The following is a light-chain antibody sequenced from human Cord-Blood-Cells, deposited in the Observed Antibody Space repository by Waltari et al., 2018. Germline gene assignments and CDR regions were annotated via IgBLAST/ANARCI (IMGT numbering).Light chain of an antibody. CDR1: QSISSY. Sequence: DIQMTQSPSSLSASVGDRVTITCRASQSISSYLNWYQQKPGKAPKLLLYAASSLQSGVPSRFSGSGSGTDFTLTISSLQPEDFATYYCQQSYSTPYFGPGTKVDIK. CDR3: QQSYSTPY. CDR2: AAS. J-gene: IGKJ3*01. V-gene: IGKV1-39*01.